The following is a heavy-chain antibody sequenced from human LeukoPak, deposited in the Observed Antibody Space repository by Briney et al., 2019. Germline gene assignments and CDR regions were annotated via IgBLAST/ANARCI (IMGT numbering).Heavy chain of an antibody. Sequence: ASVKVSCKASGYTFTSYGINWVRQAPGQGLEWMGWISAYNGDTNYAQKLQGRVTMTTDTSTSTAYMELRSLRSDDTAVYYCARDNSVGDNAWWFDPWGQGTLVTVSS. D-gene: IGHD1-26*01. CDR3: ARDNSVGDNAWWFDP. CDR1: GYTFTSYG. V-gene: IGHV1-18*01. CDR2: ISAYNGDT. J-gene: IGHJ5*02.